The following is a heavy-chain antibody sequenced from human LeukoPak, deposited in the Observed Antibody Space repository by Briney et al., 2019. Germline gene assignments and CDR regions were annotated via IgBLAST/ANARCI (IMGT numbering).Heavy chain of an antibody. J-gene: IGHJ4*02. CDR1: GGSISSSSYY. D-gene: IGHD3-9*01. CDR3: AGLSYYDILTGSLGNYFDY. Sequence: TASETLSLTCAVYGGSISSSSYYWGWIRQPPGKGLEWIGSIYYSGSTYYNPSLKSRVTISVDTSKNQFSLKLSSVTAAGTAVYYCAGLSYYDILTGSLGNYFDYWGQGTLVTVSS. CDR2: IYYSGST. V-gene: IGHV4-39*07.